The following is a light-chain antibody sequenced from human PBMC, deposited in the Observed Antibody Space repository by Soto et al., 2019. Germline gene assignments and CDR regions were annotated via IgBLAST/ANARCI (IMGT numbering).Light chain of an antibody. Sequence: DIQMTQSPSTLSASVGDRVTITCRASQSISRSLAWYQQNPGKAPKLLIFDASSLESGVPSRFNGSGSGTEFTLTISSLQPDDFATYYCQHYNDFLLIFGPGTTVDIK. CDR1: QSISRS. J-gene: IGKJ3*01. CDR3: QHYNDFLLI. CDR2: DAS. V-gene: IGKV1-5*01.